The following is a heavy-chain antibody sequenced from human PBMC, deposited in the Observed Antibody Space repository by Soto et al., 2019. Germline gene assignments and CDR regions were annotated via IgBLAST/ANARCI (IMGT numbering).Heavy chain of an antibody. CDR2: INHSGST. D-gene: IGHD6-6*01. J-gene: IGHJ6*03. CDR3: ARGRYSSSSYYYYCYMDV. Sequence: SETLSLTCAVYGGSFSGYYWNWIRQPPGKGLEWIGEINHSGSTTYNPSLKGRVTMSVDTSKNQFSLELSSVTAADTAVYYCARGRYSSSSYYYYCYMDVWGKGTTVTVSS. V-gene: IGHV4-34*01. CDR1: GGSFSGYY.